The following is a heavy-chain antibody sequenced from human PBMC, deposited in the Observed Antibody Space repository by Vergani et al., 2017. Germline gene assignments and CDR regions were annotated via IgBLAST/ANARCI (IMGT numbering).Heavy chain of an antibody. D-gene: IGHD2-15*01. J-gene: IGHJ4*01. CDR3: TRSECSGTTCYGHYFDL. CDR1: GSRVTTYY. V-gene: IGHV3-66*02. Sequence: VELLESGGGLAQPGGSLRVSCSASGSRVTTYYMSWVRQAPGKGLEWVSVIKSDGRTSYAESVRGRFTISRDTSRNAVYLQMNILRVEDTGVYYCTRSECSGTTCYGHYFDLWGHGILVTVSS. CDR2: IKSDGRT.